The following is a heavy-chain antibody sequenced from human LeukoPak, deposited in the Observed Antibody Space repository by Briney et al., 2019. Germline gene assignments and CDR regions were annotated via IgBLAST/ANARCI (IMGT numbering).Heavy chain of an antibody. CDR3: ARDLLDSTEFYYYYGMDV. J-gene: IGHJ6*02. CDR1: GFTFSSYS. D-gene: IGHD2-15*01. CDR2: ISSSSSYI. Sequence: PGGSLRLSCAASGFTFSSYSMNWVRQAPGKGLEWVSSISSSSSYIYYADSVKGRFTISRDNAKNSLYLQMNSLRSEDTAVYYCARDLLDSTEFYYYYGMDVWGQGTTVTVSS. V-gene: IGHV3-21*04.